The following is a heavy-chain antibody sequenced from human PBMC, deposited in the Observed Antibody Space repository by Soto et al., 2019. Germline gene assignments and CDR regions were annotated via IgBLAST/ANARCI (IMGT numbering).Heavy chain of an antibody. J-gene: IGHJ5*02. CDR3: VRGGLNYYDSSGYLP. CDR2: MNPNSGNT. D-gene: IGHD3-22*01. CDR1: GYTFTSYD. Sequence: ASVKVSCKASGYTFTSYDINWVRQATGQGLEWMGWMNPNSGNTGYAQKFQGRVTMTRNTSISTAYMELSSLRSEDTAVYYCVRGGLNYYDSSGYLPWGQGTLVTVSS. V-gene: IGHV1-8*01.